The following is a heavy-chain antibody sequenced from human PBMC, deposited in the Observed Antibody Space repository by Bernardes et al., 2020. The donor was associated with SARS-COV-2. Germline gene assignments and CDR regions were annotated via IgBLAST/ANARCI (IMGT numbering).Heavy chain of an antibody. D-gene: IGHD2-2*02. J-gene: IGHJ4*02. CDR1: WFTLSRHD. V-gene: IGHV3-13*01. CDR3: ATAIMGY. CDR2: IGTAGDT. Sequence: GGVLGPPRAAPWFTLSRHDMHLGRPATGKGLEWVSAIGTAGDTYYPGSVKGRFTISRENAKNSLYLQMNSLRAEDTAVYYCATAIMGYWGQGTLVTVSS.